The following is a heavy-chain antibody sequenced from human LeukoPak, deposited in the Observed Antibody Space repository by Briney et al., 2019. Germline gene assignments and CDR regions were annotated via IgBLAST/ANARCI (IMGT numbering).Heavy chain of an antibody. J-gene: IGHJ4*02. CDR2: INAGNGNT. D-gene: IGHD3-22*01. CDR1: GYTFTSYA. CDR3: ARGGPGALYITMIVY. V-gene: IGHV1-3*01. Sequence: ASVKVSCKASGYTFTSYAMHWVRQAPGQRLEWMGWINAGNGNTKYSQKFQGRVTITRDTSASTAYMELSSLRSEDTAVYYCARGGPGALYITMIVYWGQGTLVTVSS.